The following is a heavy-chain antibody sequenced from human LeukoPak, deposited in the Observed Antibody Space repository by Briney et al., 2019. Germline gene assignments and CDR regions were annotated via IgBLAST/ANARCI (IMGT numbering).Heavy chain of an antibody. Sequence: GGSLRLSCAASGFTFSSYRIDWVRQAPGKGLEWVSSIDTSSSYIYYADSVKGRFTISRDNTKNSLYLQMDSLRAEDTAVYYCARADYDFWTGDFHYMDVWGKGTTVTVSS. CDR1: GFTFSSYR. CDR3: ARADYDFWTGDFHYMDV. D-gene: IGHD3-3*01. V-gene: IGHV3-21*01. J-gene: IGHJ6*03. CDR2: IDTSSSYI.